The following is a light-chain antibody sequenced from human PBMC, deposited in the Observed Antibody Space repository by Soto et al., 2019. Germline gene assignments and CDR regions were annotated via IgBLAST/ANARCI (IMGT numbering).Light chain of an antibody. CDR1: QGISIY. CDR3: QSYNTAPRT. CDR2: AAS. V-gene: IGKV1-27*01. Sequence: DLQMTLSPSSLSASGGDRVTITCRASQGISIYLAWYQPKAGKAPTLLVYAASTLQTGVPSRFSGSESATDFTLTISSLQPEDVATYYWQSYNTAPRTFGQRTKVDIK. J-gene: IGKJ1*01.